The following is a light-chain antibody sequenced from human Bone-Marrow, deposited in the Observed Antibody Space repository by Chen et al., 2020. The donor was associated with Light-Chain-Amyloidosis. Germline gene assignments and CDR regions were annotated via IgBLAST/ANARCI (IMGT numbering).Light chain of an antibody. Sequence: QSALTQPAPVSGSPGQSITIPCTRTSSDVGGDNHVSWYQQHPDKAPKLMIYEVTNRPSWVPDRFSGSKSDNTASLTISGLQTEDEADYFCSSYTITNTLVFGSGTRVTVL. CDR3: SSYTITNTLV. J-gene: IGLJ1*01. CDR2: EVT. CDR1: SSDVGGDNH. V-gene: IGLV2-14*01.